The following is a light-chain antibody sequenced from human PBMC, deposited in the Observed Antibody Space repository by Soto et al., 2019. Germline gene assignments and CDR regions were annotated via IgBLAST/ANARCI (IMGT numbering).Light chain of an antibody. CDR1: QSVSSY. V-gene: IGKV3-11*01. CDR3: QQRRGT. Sequence: EIVLTQSPATLFLSPGERATLSCRASQSVSSYLAWYQQKPGQAPRLLIYDASKRATGIPARFSGSGSGTDFTLTIRSLEPEDFAVYYCQQRRGTFGQGTKLEIK. J-gene: IGKJ2*02. CDR2: DAS.